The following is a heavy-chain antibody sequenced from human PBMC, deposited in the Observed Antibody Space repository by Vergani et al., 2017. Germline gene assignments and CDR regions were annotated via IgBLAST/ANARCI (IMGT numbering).Heavy chain of an antibody. CDR2: VEDSGYF. J-gene: IGHJ4*02. CDR3: ARSIVSRTPPDYFDN. Sequence: QVQLQESGPGLVRPSETLSLTCTVSGRSLSGYYWNWIRQTPGEGLEWIGYVEDSGYFNYNPSLKTRVSMSSDTSNNQFSLMLSSVTVADTDVYYCARSIVSRTPPDYFDNWGQGTLVTVSS. V-gene: IGHV4-59*01. CDR1: GRSLSGYY. D-gene: IGHD1-14*01.